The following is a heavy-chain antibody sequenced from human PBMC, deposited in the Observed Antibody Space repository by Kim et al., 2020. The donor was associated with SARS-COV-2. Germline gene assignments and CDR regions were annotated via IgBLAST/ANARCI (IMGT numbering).Heavy chain of an antibody. CDR1: GFTFTSSA. Sequence: SVKVSCKASGFTFTSSAVQWVRQARGQRLEWIGWIVVGSGNTNYAQKSQERVTITRDMSTSTAYMELSSLRSEDTAVYYCAAGYYDILTGYPQDYYYGMDVWGQGTTVTVSS. CDR3: AAGYYDILTGYPQDYYYGMDV. CDR2: IVVGSGNT. V-gene: IGHV1-58*01. J-gene: IGHJ6*02. D-gene: IGHD3-9*01.